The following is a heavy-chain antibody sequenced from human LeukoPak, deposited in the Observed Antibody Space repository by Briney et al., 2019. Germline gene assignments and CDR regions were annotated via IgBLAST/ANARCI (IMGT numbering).Heavy chain of an antibody. CDR3: AGIVGATKFGDFDY. V-gene: IGHV4-34*01. CDR2: IYHSGST. Sequence: SETLSLTCAVYGGSFSGYYWGWIRQPPGKGLEWIGSIYHSGSTYYNPSLKSRVTISVDTSKNQFSLKLSSVTAADTAVYYCAGIVGATKFGDFDYWGQGTLVTVSS. CDR1: GGSFSGYY. D-gene: IGHD1-26*01. J-gene: IGHJ4*02.